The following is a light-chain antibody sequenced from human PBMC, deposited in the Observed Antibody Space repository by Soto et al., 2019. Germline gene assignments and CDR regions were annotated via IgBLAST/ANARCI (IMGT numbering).Light chain of an antibody. V-gene: IGKV1-39*01. CDR1: QSISSY. J-gene: IGKJ2*02. CDR2: AAS. Sequence: DIPMTQSPSSLSASVGDRVTITCRASQSISSYLNWYQQKPGKAPKLLIYAASSLQSGVPSRFSGSGSGTDFTLTISSLQPEDFATYSCQQSYSTPWTFGQGTKLEIK. CDR3: QQSYSTPWT.